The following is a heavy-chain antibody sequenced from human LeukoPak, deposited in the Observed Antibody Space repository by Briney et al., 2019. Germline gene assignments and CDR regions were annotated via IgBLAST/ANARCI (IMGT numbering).Heavy chain of an antibody. CDR1: GGSISSYY. V-gene: IGHV4-4*07. CDR3: TKGRGI. Sequence: SETLSLTCTVSGGSISSYYWSWIRQPAGKGLEWIGHIYTSGSSNYNPSLKSRVTISVDTSKNQFSLKLTSVTAADTAVYYCTKGRGIWGQGTLVTVSS. J-gene: IGHJ4*02. D-gene: IGHD3-10*01. CDR2: IYTSGSS.